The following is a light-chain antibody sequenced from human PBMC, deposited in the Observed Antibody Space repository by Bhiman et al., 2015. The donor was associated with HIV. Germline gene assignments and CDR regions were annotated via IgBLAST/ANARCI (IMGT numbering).Light chain of an antibody. CDR3: TSYTISSLYV. Sequence: QSALTQPASMSGSPGQSITISCTGTSSDIGSYTLVSWYQQHPGKAPKLMIYDVSKRSSGVSNRFSGPKSGNTASLTISGLQAEDEADYYCTSYTISSLYVFGTGTKVTVL. CDR2: DVS. V-gene: IGLV2-14*02. CDR1: SSDIGSYTL. J-gene: IGLJ1*01.